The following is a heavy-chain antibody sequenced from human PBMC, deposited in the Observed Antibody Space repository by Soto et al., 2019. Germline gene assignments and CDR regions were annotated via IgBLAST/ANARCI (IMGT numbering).Heavy chain of an antibody. D-gene: IGHD4-17*01. V-gene: IGHV1-18*01. CDR2: ISAYNGNT. CDR1: GYTFTSYG. J-gene: IGHJ5*02. CDR3: ARVETTVTTNWFDP. Sequence: GASVKVSWKASGYTFTSYGISWGRQAPGQGLEWMGWISAYNGNTNYAQKLQGRVTMTTDTSTSTAYMELRSLRSDDTAVYYCARVETTVTTNWFDPWGQGTLVTVSS.